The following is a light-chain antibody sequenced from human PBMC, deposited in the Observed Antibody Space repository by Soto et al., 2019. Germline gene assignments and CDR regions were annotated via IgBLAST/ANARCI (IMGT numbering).Light chain of an antibody. V-gene: IGLV2-14*03. CDR1: SSDVGGYDY. J-gene: IGLJ1*01. Sequence: TGTSSDVGGYDYVSWYQHHPGKAPKLMIYDVSNRPSGVSNRSSGSKSGNTASLTISGLQAEDEADYYCSSYTSSSSKVFGTGTKVTVL. CDR3: SSYTSSSSKV. CDR2: DVS.